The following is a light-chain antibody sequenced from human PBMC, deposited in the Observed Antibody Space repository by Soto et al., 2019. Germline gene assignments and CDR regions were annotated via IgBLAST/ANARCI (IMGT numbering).Light chain of an antibody. CDR2: DAS. Sequence: DIQMTQSAASLSASLGDRVTITCQASQNINNYLNWYQQKPGRAPKLLIYDASNLEAGVPSRFRGSGSGTDFTFTISRLKPEDIATYYCQQYENLPTFGQGTRLEIK. J-gene: IGKJ5*01. CDR3: QQYENLPT. V-gene: IGKV1-33*01. CDR1: QNINNY.